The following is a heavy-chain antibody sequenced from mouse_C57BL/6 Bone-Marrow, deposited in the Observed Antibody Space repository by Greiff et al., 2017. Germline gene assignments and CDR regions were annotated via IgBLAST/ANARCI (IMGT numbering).Heavy chain of an antibody. CDR1: GFTFSSYA. V-gene: IGHV5-9-1*02. CDR3: TRALTTDYFDY. Sequence: EVQLVESGEGLVKPGGSLKLSCAASGFTFSSYAMSWVRQTPEKRLEWVAYISSGGDYIYYADTVKGRFTISRDNARNTLYLQLSSLKSEDTAMYYCTRALTTDYFDYWGQGTTLTVSA. D-gene: IGHD1-1*01. J-gene: IGHJ2*01. CDR2: ISSGGDYI.